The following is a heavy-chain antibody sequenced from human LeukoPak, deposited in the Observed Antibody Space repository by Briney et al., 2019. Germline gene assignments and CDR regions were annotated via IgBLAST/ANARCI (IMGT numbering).Heavy chain of an antibody. Sequence: PSETLSLTCAVYGGSFSGYYWSWIRQPPGKGLEWIGYIYYSGSTNYNPSLKSRVTISVDTSKNQFSLKLSSVTAADTAVYYCARGPPGGVRLDYWGQGTLVTVSS. D-gene: IGHD3-16*01. J-gene: IGHJ4*02. CDR1: GGSFSGYY. V-gene: IGHV4-59*01. CDR2: IYYSGST. CDR3: ARGPPGGVRLDY.